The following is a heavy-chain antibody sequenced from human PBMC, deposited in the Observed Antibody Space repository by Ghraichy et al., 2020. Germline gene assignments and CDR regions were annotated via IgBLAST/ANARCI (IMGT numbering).Heavy chain of an antibody. CDR1: GFTVSANY. CDR2: RHSSGTT. CDR3: AKTVRYCSGGVCYADYFEH. Sequence: GGSLRLSCAASGFTVSANYMSWVRQAPGKGLAWVSVRHSSGTTYYADSVQGRFTISRDTSKNTLFLQMDSLRAEDTAVYYCAKTVRYCSGGVCYADYFEHWGQGTLVTVSS. D-gene: IGHD2-8*02. V-gene: IGHV3-53*01. J-gene: IGHJ4*02.